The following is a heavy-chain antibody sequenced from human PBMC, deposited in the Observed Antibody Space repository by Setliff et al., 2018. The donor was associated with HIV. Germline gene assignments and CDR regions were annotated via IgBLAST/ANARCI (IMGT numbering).Heavy chain of an antibody. J-gene: IGHJ4*02. CDR1: GGSISSNSYY. Sequence: SGGSISSNSYYWGWIRQPPGKGLEWIGNMYYSGSTYYNPSLKSRVTISVDTSKNQFSLKLTSVTAADTAVFYCARLSYYYDRSGYEYYFDLWGQGTLVTVSS. CDR2: MYYSGST. D-gene: IGHD3-22*01. V-gene: IGHV4-39*01. CDR3: ARLSYYYDRSGYEYYFDL.